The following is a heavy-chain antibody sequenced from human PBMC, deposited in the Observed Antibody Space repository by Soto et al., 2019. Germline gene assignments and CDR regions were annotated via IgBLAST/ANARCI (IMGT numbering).Heavy chain of an antibody. Sequence: SVKVSCKASGGTFSSYTISWVRQAPGQGLEWMGRIIPILGIANYAQKFQGRVTITADKSTSTAYMELSSLRSEDTAVYYCVYGSGSYYDYYYYMDVWGRGTTVTVSS. CDR2: IIPILGIA. J-gene: IGHJ6*03. V-gene: IGHV1-69*02. D-gene: IGHD3-10*01. CDR1: GGTFSSYT. CDR3: VYGSGSYYDYYYYMDV.